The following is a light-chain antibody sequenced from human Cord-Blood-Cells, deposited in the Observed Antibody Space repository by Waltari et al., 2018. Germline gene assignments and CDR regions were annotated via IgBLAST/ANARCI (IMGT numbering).Light chain of an antibody. V-gene: IGLV2-23*01. J-gene: IGLJ3*02. CDR2: EGR. CDR1: SSDVGSYNL. Sequence: QSALTQPASASGSPGRSITLPCPGTSSDVGSYNLLSWYQQHPGKAPQLMIYEGRKRPSGVSNRFSGSKSGNTASLTISGLQAEDEADYYCCSYAGSSSWVFGGGTKLTVL. CDR3: CSYAGSSSWV.